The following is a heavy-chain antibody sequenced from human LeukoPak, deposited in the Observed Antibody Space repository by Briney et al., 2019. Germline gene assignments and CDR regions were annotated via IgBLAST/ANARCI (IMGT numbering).Heavy chain of an antibody. CDR2: FDPEDGET. Sequence: GASVTVSCKVSGYTLTELSMHWVRQAPGKGLEWMGGFDPEDGETIYAQKFQGRVTVTEDTSTDTAYMELSSLRSEDTAVYYCASMGIVVPAATLFDYWGQGTLVTVSS. J-gene: IGHJ4*02. D-gene: IGHD2-2*01. CDR3: ASMGIVVPAATLFDY. V-gene: IGHV1-24*01. CDR1: GYTLTELS.